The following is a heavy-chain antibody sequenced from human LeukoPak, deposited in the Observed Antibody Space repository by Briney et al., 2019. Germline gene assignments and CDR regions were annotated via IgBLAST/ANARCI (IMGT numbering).Heavy chain of an antibody. CDR2: ISWNSGSI. V-gene: IGHV3-9*01. CDR3: AKGITSNDAFDI. CDR1: GFTFDDYA. J-gene: IGHJ3*02. D-gene: IGHD3-10*01. Sequence: GRSLRLSCAASGFTFDDYAMHWVRQAPGKGLEWVSGISWNSGSIGYADSVKGLFTISRDNSKNTLYLQMNSLRTEDTAAYYCAKGITSNDAFDIWGQGTMVTVSS.